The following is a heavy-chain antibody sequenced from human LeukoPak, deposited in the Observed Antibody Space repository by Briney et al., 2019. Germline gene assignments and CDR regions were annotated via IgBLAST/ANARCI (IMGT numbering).Heavy chain of an antibody. V-gene: IGHV4-59*08. D-gene: IGHD3-22*01. J-gene: IGHJ1*01. CDR2: IYYSGST. CDR3: ARHRGSDYDSSGYYEH. Sequence: SETLSLTCTVSGGSISSYYWSWIRQPPGKGLEWIGYIYYSGSTNYNPSLKSRVTISVDTSKNQFSLKLSSVTAADTAVYYCARHRGSDYDSSGYYEHWGQGTLVTVSP. CDR1: GGSISSYY.